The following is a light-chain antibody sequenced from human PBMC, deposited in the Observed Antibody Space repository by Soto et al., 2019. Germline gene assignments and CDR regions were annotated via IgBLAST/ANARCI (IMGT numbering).Light chain of an antibody. V-gene: IGKV1-39*01. Sequence: DIQMTKSPSSLSASVGETVIISCRASETITRYLNWYQSKPGKAPRLLISGASSLQSGVPSRFSGSYSGTDFTLTINSLQPEDFATYYCQQSYSNPLTFGGGTKVEMK. CDR2: GAS. J-gene: IGKJ4*01. CDR3: QQSYSNPLT. CDR1: ETITRY.